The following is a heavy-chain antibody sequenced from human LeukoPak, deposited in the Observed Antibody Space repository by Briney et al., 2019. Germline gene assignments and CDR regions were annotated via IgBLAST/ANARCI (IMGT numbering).Heavy chain of an antibody. CDR2: IIPIFGTA. V-gene: IGHV1-69*05. CDR3: ARSYYYDSSGYYWVPFDY. CDR1: GGTFSSYA. D-gene: IGHD3-22*01. J-gene: IGHJ4*02. Sequence: SVKVSCKASGGTFSSYAISWVRQAPGQGLEWMGRIIPIFGTANYAQKFQGRVTITTDESTSTAYMELSRLRSEDTAVYYCARSYYYDSSGYYWVPFDYWGQGTLVTVSS.